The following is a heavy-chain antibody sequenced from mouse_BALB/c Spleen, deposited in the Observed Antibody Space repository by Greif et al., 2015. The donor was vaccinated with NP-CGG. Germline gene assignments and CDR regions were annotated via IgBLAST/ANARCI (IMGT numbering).Heavy chain of an antibody. CDR1: GFTFSDYY. J-gene: IGHJ4*01. CDR3: ARDHLPMVTPGYYAMDY. V-gene: IGHV5-4*02. D-gene: IGHD2-1*01. Sequence: EVMLVESGGGLVKPGGSLKLSCAASGFTFSDYYMYWVRQTPEKRLEWVATISDGGSYTYYPDSVKGRFTISRDNAKNNLYLQMSSLKSEDTAMYYCARDHLPMVTPGYYAMDYWGQGTSVTVSS. CDR2: ISDGGSYT.